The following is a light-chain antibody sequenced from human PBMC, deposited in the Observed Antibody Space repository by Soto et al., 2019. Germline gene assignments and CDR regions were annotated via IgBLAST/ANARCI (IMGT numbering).Light chain of an antibody. CDR1: SSDVGGYNY. CDR2: NVY. Sequence: QSALTQPASVSGSPGQSITISCTGASSDVGGYNYVSWHQQHPGKAPKLMIYNVYDRPSGISYRFSGSKSGNTASLTISGLQGEDEADYYCSAYTVSRTYVFGTGPKVTVL. J-gene: IGLJ1*01. CDR3: SAYTVSRTYV. V-gene: IGLV2-14*03.